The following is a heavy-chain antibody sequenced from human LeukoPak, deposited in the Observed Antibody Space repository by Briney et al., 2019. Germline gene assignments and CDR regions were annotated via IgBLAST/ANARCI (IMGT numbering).Heavy chain of an antibody. V-gene: IGHV3-48*01. CDR1: GFRFSDFG. CDR3: ARRIREGYCSGGNCYSFGY. CDR2: ITSSSSNI. D-gene: IGHD2-15*01. Sequence: HPGGSLRLSCTASGFRFSDFGMNWVRQAPGKGLEWVSHITSSSSNINYADSVKGRFTTSRDNAKNSLYLQMNSLRAEDTAVYFCARRIREGYCSGGNCYSFGYWGQGALVTVSS. J-gene: IGHJ4*02.